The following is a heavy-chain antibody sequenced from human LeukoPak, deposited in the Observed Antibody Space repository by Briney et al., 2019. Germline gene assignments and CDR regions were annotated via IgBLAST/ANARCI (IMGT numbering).Heavy chain of an antibody. D-gene: IGHD6-13*01. CDR1: GFKFDDYA. J-gene: IGHJ5*02. CDR3: AKGPAVAGLSWFDP. V-gene: IGHV3-9*01. CDR2: ISWNGGNI. Sequence: GGSLRLSCVASGFKFDDYAMHWVRQGLGKGLEWVSGISWNGGNIDYADSVKGRFTISGDNGKNSLYLQLNSLRPEDTAFYYCAKGPAVAGLSWFDPWGQGTLVTVSA.